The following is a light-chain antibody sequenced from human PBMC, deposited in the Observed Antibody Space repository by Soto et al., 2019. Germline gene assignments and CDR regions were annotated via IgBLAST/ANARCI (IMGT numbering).Light chain of an antibody. Sequence: DIQMTQSPSTLSASVGDRVTITCRASQSISGWLAWYQQKPGKAPKLLIYDASILETGVPSRFSGSGSGTEFTLTISNLQPDDFATYYCQQYDSYSSGPFGQGTKVDIK. CDR1: QSISGW. V-gene: IGKV1-5*01. J-gene: IGKJ1*01. CDR2: DAS. CDR3: QQYDSYSSGP.